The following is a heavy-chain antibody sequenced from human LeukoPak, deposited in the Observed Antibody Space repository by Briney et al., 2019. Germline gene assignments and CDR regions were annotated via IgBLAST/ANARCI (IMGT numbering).Heavy chain of an antibody. V-gene: IGHV3-23*01. Sequence: GGSLRLSCAASGSTFSSYAMSWVRQAPGKGLEWVSAISGSGGSTYYADSVKGRFTISRDNSKNTLYLQMNSLRAEDTAAYYCAKKLSSVWFDPWGQGTLVTVSS. CDR1: GSTFSSYA. J-gene: IGHJ5*02. D-gene: IGHD3-22*01. CDR2: ISGSGGST. CDR3: AKKLSSVWFDP.